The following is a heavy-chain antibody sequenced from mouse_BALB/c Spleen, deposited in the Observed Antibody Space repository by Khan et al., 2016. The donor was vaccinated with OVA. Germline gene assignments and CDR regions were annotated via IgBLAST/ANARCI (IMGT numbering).Heavy chain of an antibody. D-gene: IGHD1-1*01. Sequence: QVQLKESGPGLVQPSQSLSITCTVSGFSLSNYSVHWVRQSPGKGLEWLGVIWSDGSTDYNAVFISRLTFSKDNSRSHVFFKMNSRQPNDPAIYYWARRGYDYGRVALCAYGCQGTLVTVSA. CDR1: GFSLSNYS. CDR2: IWSDGST. CDR3: ARRGYDYGRVALCAY. J-gene: IGHJ3*01. V-gene: IGHV2-2*02.